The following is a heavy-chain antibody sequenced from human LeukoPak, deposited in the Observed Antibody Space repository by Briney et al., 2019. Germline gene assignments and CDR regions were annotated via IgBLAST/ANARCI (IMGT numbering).Heavy chain of an antibody. J-gene: IGHJ4*02. D-gene: IGHD7-27*01. CDR2: INHSGST. Sequence: PSETLSLTCAVYGGSFRGYYWSWIRQPPGKGLEWIGEINHSGSTNYNPSLKSRVTISVDTSKNQFSLKLSSVTAADTAVYYCARTGLGFTIDYWGLGTLVTVSS. CDR1: GGSFRGYY. CDR3: ARTGLGFTIDY. V-gene: IGHV4-34*01.